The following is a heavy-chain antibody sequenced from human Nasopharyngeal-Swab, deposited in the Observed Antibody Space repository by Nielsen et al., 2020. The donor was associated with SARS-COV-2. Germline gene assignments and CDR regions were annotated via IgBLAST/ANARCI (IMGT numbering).Heavy chain of an antibody. V-gene: IGHV4-59*13. Sequence: PGKGLEWIGYIYYSGSTNYNPSLKSRVTISVDTSKNQFSLKLSSVTAADTAVYYCARSAYCGGDCYGRRIFDYWGQGTLVPSPQ. CDR2: IYYSGST. CDR3: ARSAYCGGDCYGRRIFDY. J-gene: IGHJ4*02. D-gene: IGHD2-21*02.